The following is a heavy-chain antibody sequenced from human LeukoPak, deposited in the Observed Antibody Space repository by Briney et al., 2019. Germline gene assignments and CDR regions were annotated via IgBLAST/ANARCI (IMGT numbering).Heavy chain of an antibody. J-gene: IGHJ4*02. D-gene: IGHD3-9*01. CDR3: ATSPTYYDILTGYSPEYYFDY. V-gene: IGHV4-59*08. CDR1: GGSISSYY. Sequence: SETLSLTCTVSGGSISSYYWSWIRQPPGKGLEWIGYIYYSGSTNYNPSLKSRVPISVDTSKNQFSLKLSSVTAADTAVYYCATSPTYYDILTGYSPEYYFDYWGQGTLVTVSS. CDR2: IYYSGST.